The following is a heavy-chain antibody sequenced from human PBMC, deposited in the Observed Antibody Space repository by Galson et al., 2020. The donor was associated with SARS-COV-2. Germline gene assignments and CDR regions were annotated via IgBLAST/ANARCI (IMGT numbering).Heavy chain of an antibody. CDR2: INWNGRTT. J-gene: IGHJ6*03. CDR1: GFTFHDYG. V-gene: IGHV3-20*04. Sequence: GGSLRLSCATSGFTFHDYGVSWVRQGPGKGLEWVSGINWNGRTTIYSDSVKGRFTISRDNARNSVYLQMSSLRAEDTALYYCARGPQGGYCYFMDVWGKGTTVTVSS. CDR3: ARGPQGGYCYFMDV. D-gene: IGHD3-16*01.